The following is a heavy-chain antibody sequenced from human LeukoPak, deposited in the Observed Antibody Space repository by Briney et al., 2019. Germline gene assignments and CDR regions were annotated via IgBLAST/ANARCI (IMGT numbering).Heavy chain of an antibody. CDR3: ASFPFDFWSGYYAP. CDR2: IYTSGST. Sequence: SETLSLTCTVSGGSISSGSYYWSWIRQLAGKGLEWIGRIYTSGSTNYNPSLKSRVTISVDTSKNQFSLKLSSVTAADTAVYYCASFPFDFWSGYYAPWGQGTLVTVSS. V-gene: IGHV4-61*02. D-gene: IGHD3-3*01. CDR1: GGSISSGSYY. J-gene: IGHJ5*02.